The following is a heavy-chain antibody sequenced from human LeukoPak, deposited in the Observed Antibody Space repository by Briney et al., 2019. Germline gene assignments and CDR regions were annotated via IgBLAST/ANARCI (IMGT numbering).Heavy chain of an antibody. J-gene: IGHJ4*02. CDR2: ISWNSGSI. CDR1: GLTFDDYA. Sequence: GGSLRLSCAASGLTFDDYAMHWVRQAPGKGLEWVSGISWNSGSIGYADSVKGRFTISRDNAKNSLYLQMNSLRAEDTALYYCAKDVGYSGYLPDYWGQGTLVTVSS. CDR3: AKDVGYSGYLPDY. V-gene: IGHV3-9*01. D-gene: IGHD5-12*01.